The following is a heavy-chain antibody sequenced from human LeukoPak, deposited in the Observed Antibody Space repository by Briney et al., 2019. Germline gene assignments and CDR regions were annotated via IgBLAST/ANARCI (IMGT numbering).Heavy chain of an antibody. J-gene: IGHJ2*01. CDR3: ARVGDHFHWFLDL. CDR1: GFTVSTNY. Sequence: GGSLRLSCAASGFTVSTNYMNWVRQAPGKGLEWVSILYSGIDTYYADSVKGRFTISRDDSRNTLFLHMNSLKAEDTAIYYCARVGDHFHWFLDLWGRGTLVAVSS. D-gene: IGHD2-21*01. V-gene: IGHV3-53*01. CDR2: LYSGIDT.